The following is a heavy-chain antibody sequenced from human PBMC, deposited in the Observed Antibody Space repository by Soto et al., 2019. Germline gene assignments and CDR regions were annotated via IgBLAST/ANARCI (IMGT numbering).Heavy chain of an antibody. CDR2: ISYDGTIT. CDR3: ATTRVGPCSSSICFSGIFDGMDV. J-gene: IGHJ6*02. D-gene: IGHD2-2*01. V-gene: IGHV3-30-3*01. CDR1: GFTISNYG. Sequence: VGSLRLSCAASGFTISNYGMHWVRQAPGKGLEWVAVISYDGTITYYADSVKGRFTISRDNSKNTLYLQMNSPRTEDTAVYYCATTRVGPCSSSICFSGIFDGMDVWGQGTTVTVSS.